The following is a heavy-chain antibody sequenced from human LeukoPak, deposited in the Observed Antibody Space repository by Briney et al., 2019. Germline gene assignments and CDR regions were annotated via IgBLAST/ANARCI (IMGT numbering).Heavy chain of an antibody. J-gene: IGHJ4*02. CDR1: GGSISSSSYY. V-gene: IGHV4-39*07. CDR2: IYYSGST. Sequence: KSSETLSLTCTVSGGSISSSSYYWGWIRQPPGKGLEWIGSIYYSGSTYYNPSLKSRVTISVDTSKNQFSLKLSSVTAADTAVYYCARVTATVTTFDYWGQGTLVTVSS. CDR3: ARVTATVTTFDY. D-gene: IGHD4-17*01.